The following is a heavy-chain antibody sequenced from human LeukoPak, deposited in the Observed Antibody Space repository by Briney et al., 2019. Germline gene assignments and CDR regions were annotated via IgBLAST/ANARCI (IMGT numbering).Heavy chain of an antibody. CDR3: ARDDCGDTCYPGGY. J-gene: IGHJ4*02. D-gene: IGHD2-21*01. Sequence: ASVKVSCKASGYTFTSYGISWVRQAPGQRPDWMGWINAGNGDTKYSQNFQDRVTITRDTSANTAYMELSSLTSEDTALYYCARDDCGDTCYPGGYWGQGTLVTVSS. CDR1: GYTFTSYG. V-gene: IGHV1-3*01. CDR2: INAGNGDT.